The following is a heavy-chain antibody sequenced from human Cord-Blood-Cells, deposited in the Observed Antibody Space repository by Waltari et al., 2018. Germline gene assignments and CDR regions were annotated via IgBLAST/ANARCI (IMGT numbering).Heavy chain of an antibody. CDR2: ISGSGGST. CDR1: FTFSSYA. V-gene: IGHV3-23*01. CDR3: AKDLRRSYYYYYGMDV. Sequence: EVQLLESGGGLVQPGFTFSSYAMSWVRQAPGKGLEWVSAISGSGGSTYYADSVKGRFTISRDNSKNTLYLQMNGLRAEDTAVYYCAKDLRRSYYYYYGMDVWGQGTTVTVSS. J-gene: IGHJ6*02.